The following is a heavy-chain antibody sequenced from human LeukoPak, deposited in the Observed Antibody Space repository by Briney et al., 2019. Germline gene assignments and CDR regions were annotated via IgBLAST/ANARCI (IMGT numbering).Heavy chain of an antibody. CDR3: AREYDFWSGCLDY. CDR2: IYYSGST. CDR1: GGSISSYY. Sequence: PSETLSLTCTVSGGSISSYYWSWIRQPPGKGLEWIGYIYYSGSTNYNPSLKSRVTISVDTSKNQFSLKLSSVTAADTAVYYCAREYDFWSGCLDYWGQGTLVTVSS. V-gene: IGHV4-59*01. D-gene: IGHD3-3*01. J-gene: IGHJ4*02.